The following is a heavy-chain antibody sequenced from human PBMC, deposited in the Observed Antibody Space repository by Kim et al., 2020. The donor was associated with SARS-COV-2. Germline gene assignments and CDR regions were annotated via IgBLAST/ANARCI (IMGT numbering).Heavy chain of an antibody. V-gene: IGHV3-30*04. J-gene: IGHJ4*02. Sequence: GGSLRLSCAASGFTFSSYAMHWVRQAPGKGLEWVAVISYDGSNKYYADSVKGRFTISRDNSKNTLYLQMNSLRAEDTAVYYCARDPLDPPGVEGSDYWGQGTLVTVSS. CDR3: ARDPLDPPGVEGSDY. CDR2: ISYDGSNK. D-gene: IGHD2-15*01. CDR1: GFTFSSYA.